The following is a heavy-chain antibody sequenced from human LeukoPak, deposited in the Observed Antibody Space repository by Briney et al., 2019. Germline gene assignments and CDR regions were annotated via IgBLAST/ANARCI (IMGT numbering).Heavy chain of an antibody. J-gene: IGHJ4*02. V-gene: IGHV3-74*01. CDR2: INSDGRST. CDR1: GFTFSNYW. CDR3: ARDLSSSGWSFDY. Sequence: GGSLRLSCAASGFTFSNYWMHWVRRAPGKGLVWVSRINSDGRSTNYADSVKGRFTISRDNAKNTLFLQVNSLRAEDAAVYYCARDLSSSGWSFDYWGQGTLVTVSS. D-gene: IGHD6-19*01.